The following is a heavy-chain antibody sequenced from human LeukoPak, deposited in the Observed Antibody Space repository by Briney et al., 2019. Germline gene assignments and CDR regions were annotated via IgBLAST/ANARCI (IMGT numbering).Heavy chain of an antibody. Sequence: GGSLRLSCAASGFTFSSYGMHWVRQAPGKGLEWVAFIRYDGSNKYYADSVKGRFTISRDNSKNTLYLQMNSLRAEDTAVYYCAKDARGKPYYDFWSGPAYYYYYMDVWGKGTTVTVSS. CDR3: AKDARGKPYYDFWSGPAYYYYYMDV. J-gene: IGHJ6*03. CDR2: IRYDGSNK. CDR1: GFTFSSYG. V-gene: IGHV3-30*02. D-gene: IGHD3-3*01.